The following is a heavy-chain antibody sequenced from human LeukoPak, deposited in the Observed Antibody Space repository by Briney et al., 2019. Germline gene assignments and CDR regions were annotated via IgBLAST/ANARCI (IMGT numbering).Heavy chain of an antibody. V-gene: IGHV4-34*01. D-gene: IGHD6-6*01. CDR2: INHSGST. CDR3: ARGPRRIRARPSYFDY. J-gene: IGHJ4*02. CDR1: GGSFSGYY. Sequence: SETLSLTCAVYGGSFSGYYWSWIRQPPGKGLEWIGEINHSGSTNYNPSLKSRVTISVDTSKNQFSLKLSSVTAADTAVYYCARGPRRIRARPSYFDYWGQGTLVTVSS.